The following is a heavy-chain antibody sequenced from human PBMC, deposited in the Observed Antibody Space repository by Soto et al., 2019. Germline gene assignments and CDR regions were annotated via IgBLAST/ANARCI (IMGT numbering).Heavy chain of an antibody. CDR1: GGSISSYY. CDR3: ARERCGGDCFHNWFDP. Sequence: QVQLQESGPGLVKPSETLSLTCTVSGGSISSYYWSWIRQPPGKGLEWIGYIYYSGSTNYNPSLKSRVTISVDTSKNHFSLKLSSVTAADTAVYYCARERCGGDCFHNWFDPWGQGTLVTVSS. V-gene: IGHV4-59*01. D-gene: IGHD2-21*02. CDR2: IYYSGST. J-gene: IGHJ5*02.